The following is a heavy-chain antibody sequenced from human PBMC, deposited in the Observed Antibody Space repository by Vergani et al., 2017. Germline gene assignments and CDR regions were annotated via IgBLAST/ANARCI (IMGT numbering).Heavy chain of an antibody. CDR3: VRRNNVNGETNYLDS. CDR2: IFQSGSP. Sequence: QLQLQESGPGLVKPSQTLSLNCAASGGSISSGAFFWGWIRQPPGRGLQWIGHIFQSGSPDYNASLKSRLNISLDNSKNHSSLNLSSITAADTAVYYFVRRNNVNGETNYLDSWGQGNLITVSS. J-gene: IGHJ4*02. V-gene: IGHV4-30-2*01. D-gene: IGHD2/OR15-2a*01. CDR1: GGSISSGAFF.